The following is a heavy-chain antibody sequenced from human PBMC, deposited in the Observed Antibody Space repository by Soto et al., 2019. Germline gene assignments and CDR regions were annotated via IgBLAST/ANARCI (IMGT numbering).Heavy chain of an antibody. D-gene: IGHD2-15*01. CDR3: ARDSRVVAATGGYYYYGMDV. CDR1: GGSISSYY. J-gene: IGHJ6*02. V-gene: IGHV4-59*12. CDR2: IYYSGST. Sequence: SETLSLTCTVSGGSISSYYWSWIRQPPGKGLEWIGYIYYSGSTNYNPSLKSRVTISVDTSKNQFSLKLSSVTAADTAVYYCARDSRVVAATGGYYYYGMDVWGQGTTVTVSS.